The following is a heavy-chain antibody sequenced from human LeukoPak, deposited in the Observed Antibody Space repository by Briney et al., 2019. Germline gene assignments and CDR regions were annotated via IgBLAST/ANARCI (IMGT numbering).Heavy chain of an antibody. Sequence: PGGSLRLSCAASGFTFSSYAMSWVRQAPGKGLEWVSAISGSGGSTYYADSVKGRFTISRDNSKNTLYLQMNSLRAEDTAVYYCAKGSLGYCSGGGCYWGQGTLVTVSS. CDR1: GFTFSSYA. CDR2: ISGSGGST. CDR3: AKGSLGYCSGGGCY. D-gene: IGHD2-15*01. V-gene: IGHV3-23*01. J-gene: IGHJ4*02.